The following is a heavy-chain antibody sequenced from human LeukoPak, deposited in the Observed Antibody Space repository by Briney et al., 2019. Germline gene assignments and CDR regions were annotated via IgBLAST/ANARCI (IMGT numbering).Heavy chain of an antibody. J-gene: IGHJ4*02. CDR2: IYYSGST. Sequence: SETLSLTCTVSGGSISSGDYYWRWIRQPPGKGLEGIGYIYYSGSTYYNPSLKSRVTISVDASKNQFSLKLSSVTAADTAVYYCARDRGFWSGYPYFDYWGQGTLVTVSS. V-gene: IGHV4-30-4*01. D-gene: IGHD3-3*01. CDR3: ARDRGFWSGYPYFDY. CDR1: GGSISSGDYY.